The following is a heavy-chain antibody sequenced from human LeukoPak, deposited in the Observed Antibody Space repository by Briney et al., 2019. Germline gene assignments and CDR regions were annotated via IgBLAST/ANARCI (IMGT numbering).Heavy chain of an antibody. CDR2: INHSGST. V-gene: IGHV4-34*01. CDR3: ARGRITIFGVVTTVFDY. Sequence: SETLSLTCAVYGGSFSGYYWGWIRQPPGKGLEWIGEINHSGSTNYNPSLKSRVTISVDTSKNQFSLKLSSVTAADTAVYYCARGRITIFGVVTTVFDYWGQGTLVTVSS. CDR1: GGSFSGYY. D-gene: IGHD3-3*01. J-gene: IGHJ4*02.